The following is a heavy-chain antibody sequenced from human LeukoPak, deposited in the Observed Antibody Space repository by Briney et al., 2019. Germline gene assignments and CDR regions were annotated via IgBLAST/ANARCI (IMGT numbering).Heavy chain of an antibody. CDR1: GYTFTSYY. Sequence: ASVKVSCKASGYTFTSYYMHWVRQAPGQGLEWMGIINPSGGSTSYAQKFQGRVTITADKSTSTAYMELSSLRSEDTAVYYCAREDYDILTGYYMPLYWGQGTLVTVSS. J-gene: IGHJ4*02. CDR3: AREDYDILTGYYMPLY. D-gene: IGHD3-9*01. V-gene: IGHV1-46*01. CDR2: INPSGGST.